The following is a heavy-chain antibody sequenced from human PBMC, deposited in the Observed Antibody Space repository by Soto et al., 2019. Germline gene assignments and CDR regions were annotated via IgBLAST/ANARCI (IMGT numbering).Heavy chain of an antibody. D-gene: IGHD3-22*01. V-gene: IGHV3-30*18. Sequence: SLRLSCAASGFTFSSYGMHWVLRAPGKGLEWVAVISYDGSNKYYADSVKGRFTISRDNSKNTLYLQMNSLRAEDTAVYYCAKEIHYYDSSGYPDDYYYYYGMDVWGQGTTVTVSS. CDR1: GFTFSSYG. CDR3: AKEIHYYDSSGYPDDYYYYYGMDV. CDR2: ISYDGSNK. J-gene: IGHJ6*02.